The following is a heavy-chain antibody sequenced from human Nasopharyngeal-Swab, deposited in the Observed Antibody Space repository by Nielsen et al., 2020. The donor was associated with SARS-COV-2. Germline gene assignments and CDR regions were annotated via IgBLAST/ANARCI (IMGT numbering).Heavy chain of an antibody. V-gene: IGHV4-39*01. CDR1: GGSISSSNYY. Sequence: GSLRLSCSVSGGSISSSNYYWGWIRQPPGKGLEWIASIYYGGRTYYNPSLKSRVTTSVDTSKNQFSLKVTSVTAADTAVYYCARLLLWFGGVDYWGQGTLVTVSS. D-gene: IGHD3-10*01. J-gene: IGHJ4*02. CDR3: ARLLLWFGGVDY. CDR2: IYYGGRT.